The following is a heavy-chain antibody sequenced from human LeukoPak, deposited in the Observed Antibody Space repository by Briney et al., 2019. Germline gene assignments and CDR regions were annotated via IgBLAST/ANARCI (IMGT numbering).Heavy chain of an antibody. J-gene: IGHJ3*02. CDR3: ARTRAEQWLVAFDI. CDR1: GFSLSPSGVG. Sequence: ESGPTLVKPTQTLTLTCTFSGFSLSPSGVGVGWIRQPPGKALEWLALIYWNDEKRYGASLKNRLTITKDTSRKQVVLTMTNMAPLETATYYCARTRAEQWLVAFDIWGQGTMVTVSS. D-gene: IGHD6-19*01. V-gene: IGHV2-5*01. CDR2: IYWNDEK.